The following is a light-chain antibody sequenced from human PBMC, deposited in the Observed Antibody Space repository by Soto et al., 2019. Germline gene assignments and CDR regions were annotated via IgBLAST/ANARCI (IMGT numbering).Light chain of an antibody. Sequence: QSALTQPPSVSGSPGQSITISCTGTSSDVGAFDYVCWHQQHPGKAPKLLIFDVSSRPSGVSSRISASKSGTTASLTISGLQAEDEADYYCSSYTNSITHVFGTGTKVTVL. J-gene: IGLJ1*01. CDR2: DVS. CDR1: SSDVGAFDY. CDR3: SSYTNSITHV. V-gene: IGLV2-14*03.